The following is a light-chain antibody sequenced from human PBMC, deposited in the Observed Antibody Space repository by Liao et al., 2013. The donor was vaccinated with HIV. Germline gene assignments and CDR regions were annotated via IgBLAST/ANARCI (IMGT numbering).Light chain of an antibody. Sequence: SYELTQPPSVSVSPGQTASITCSGDNLGDKYASWYQQKPGQSPVLVIYQDNKRPSGIPERYAGSNSGITATLTISGTQAIDEADYYCQTWDSSAYVFGTGTKVTVL. CDR1: NLGDKY. J-gene: IGLJ1*01. CDR2: QDN. V-gene: IGLV3-1*01. CDR3: QTWDSSAYV.